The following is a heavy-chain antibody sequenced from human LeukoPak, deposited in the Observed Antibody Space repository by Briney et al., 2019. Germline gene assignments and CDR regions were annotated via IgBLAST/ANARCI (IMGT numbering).Heavy chain of an antibody. CDR2: INTSGGNT. V-gene: IGHV3-23*01. J-gene: IGHJ4*02. CDR3: AKGSGWYV. D-gene: IGHD6-19*01. Sequence: GGSLRLSCAASGCTFSSYAMTWVRQAPGKGLEWVSVINTSGGNTDYADPVKGRFTISRDNSKNTLYLQMNSLRAEDTAVYYCAKGSGWYVWGQGTLVTVSS. CDR1: GCTFSSYA.